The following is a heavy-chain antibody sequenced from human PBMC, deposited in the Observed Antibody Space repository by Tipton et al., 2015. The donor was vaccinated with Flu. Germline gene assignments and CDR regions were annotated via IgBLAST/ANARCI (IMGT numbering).Heavy chain of an antibody. J-gene: IGHJ4*02. D-gene: IGHD3-16*01. CDR2: IYHSGST. Sequence: GSLRLSCAVSGYSISSGYYWGWIRQPPGKGLEWIGSIYHSGSTYYNPSLKSRVTISVDTSKNQFSLKLSSVTAADTAVYYCARADTDYDYVSAYFDYWGQGTLVTVSS. V-gene: IGHV4-38-2*01. CDR1: GYSISSGYY. CDR3: ARADTDYDYVSAYFDY.